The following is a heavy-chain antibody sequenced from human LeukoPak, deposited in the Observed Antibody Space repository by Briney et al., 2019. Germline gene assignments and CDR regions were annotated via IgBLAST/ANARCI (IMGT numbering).Heavy chain of an antibody. V-gene: IGHV3-21*01. J-gene: IGHJ4*02. CDR1: GFSFSTYY. CDR2: ISSSSTYI. Sequence: GGSLRLSCAASGFSFSTYYVNTVRQALGEGLEWVSCISSSSTYIYYADSVRGRFAISRDNAKNSLYLQMNSLRAEDTAVYYCARENHGSFDYWGQGSLVTVSS. D-gene: IGHD1-14*01. CDR3: ARENHGSFDY.